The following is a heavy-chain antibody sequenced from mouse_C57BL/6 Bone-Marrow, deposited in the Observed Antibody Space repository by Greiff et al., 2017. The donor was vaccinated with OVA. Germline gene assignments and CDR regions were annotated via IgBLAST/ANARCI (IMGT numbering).Heavy chain of an antibody. CDR2: IYPGDGNT. CDR1: GYAFSSSW. CDR3: ANPRLYYFDY. J-gene: IGHJ2*01. V-gene: IGHV1-82*01. Sequence: QVQLQQSGPELVKPGASVKISCKASGYAFSSSWMNWVKQRPGKGLEWIGRIYPGDGNTYYNGKFKGKATLSADKSYSTAYMQLSSLASVDSAVYFCANPRLYYFDYWGQGTTLTGSS.